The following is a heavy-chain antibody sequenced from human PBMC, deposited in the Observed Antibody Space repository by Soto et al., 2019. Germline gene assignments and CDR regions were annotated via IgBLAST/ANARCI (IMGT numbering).Heavy chain of an antibody. D-gene: IGHD2-2*01. CDR1: GFTFSNAW. CDR3: TTSLRIVVVPAAIDWDNDAFDI. CDR2: IKSKTDGGTT. J-gene: IGHJ3*02. Sequence: GGSLRLSCAASGFTFSNAWMSWVRQAPGKGLEWVGRIKSKTDGGTTDYAAPVKGRFTISRDDSKNTLYLQMNSLKTEDTAVYYCTTSLRIVVVPAAIDWDNDAFDIWGQGTMVTVSS. V-gene: IGHV3-15*05.